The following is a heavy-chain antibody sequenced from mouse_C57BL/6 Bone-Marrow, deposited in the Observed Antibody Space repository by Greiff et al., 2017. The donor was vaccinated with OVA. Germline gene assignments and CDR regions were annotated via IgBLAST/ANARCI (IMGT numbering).Heavy chain of an antibody. V-gene: IGHV2-2*01. CDR1: GFSLTSYG. Sequence: VQRVESGPGLVQPSQSLSITCTVSGFSLTSYGVHWVRQSPGKGLEWLGVIWSGGSTDYNAAFISRLSISKDNSKSQVFFKMNSLQADDTAIYYCARRGNYDGSSTRYFDVWGTGTTVTVSS. CDR3: ARRGNYDGSSTRYFDV. J-gene: IGHJ1*03. D-gene: IGHD1-1*01. CDR2: IWSGGST.